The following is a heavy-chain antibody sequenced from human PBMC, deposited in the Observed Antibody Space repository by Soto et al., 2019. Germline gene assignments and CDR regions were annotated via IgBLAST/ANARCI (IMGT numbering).Heavy chain of an antibody. CDR2: ISGNGGGT. CDR1: GFTFSDYA. CDR3: AKGDSGGFPRHSDY. V-gene: IGHV3-23*01. D-gene: IGHD3-22*01. J-gene: IGHJ4*02. Sequence: GGSLRRSCAAAGFTFSDYAINWVRQAPGEGLEWVSAISGNGGGTYYADSVKGRFTISRDNSKNTVYLQMNSLRAQDTAVYYCAKGDSGGFPRHSDYWGRGTLVTVS.